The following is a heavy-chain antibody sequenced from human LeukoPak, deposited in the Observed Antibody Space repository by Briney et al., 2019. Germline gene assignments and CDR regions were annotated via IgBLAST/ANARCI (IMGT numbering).Heavy chain of an antibody. CDR2: IYYSGST. D-gene: IGHD6-19*01. CDR1: GGSIISYY. J-gene: IGHJ5*02. V-gene: IGHV4-59*01. CDR3: ASEVYSSGWYPGWFDP. Sequence: SETLSVTCTVSGGSIISYYWSWIRQPRGKGLEWIGYIYYSGSTNYNPSLKSRVTISVDTSKNQFSLKLSSVTAADTAVYYCASEVYSSGWYPGWFDPWGQGTLVTVSS.